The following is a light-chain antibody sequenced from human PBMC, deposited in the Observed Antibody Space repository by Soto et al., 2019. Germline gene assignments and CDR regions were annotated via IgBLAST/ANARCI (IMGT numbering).Light chain of an antibody. V-gene: IGLV2-14*01. CDR3: SSYTSSSTQV. CDR2: EVS. J-gene: IGLJ2*01. Sequence: QSALTQPASVSGSPGQSITISCTGTSSDVGGYNYVSWYQQHPGKAPKLMIYEVSNRPSGVSIRFSGSKSGNTASLTISGLQAEDEADYYCSSYTSSSTQVFGGGTKVTVL. CDR1: SSDVGGYNY.